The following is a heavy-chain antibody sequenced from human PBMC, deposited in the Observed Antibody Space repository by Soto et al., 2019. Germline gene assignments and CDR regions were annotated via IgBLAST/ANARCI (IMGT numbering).Heavy chain of an antibody. J-gene: IGHJ5*02. CDR3: ARHLSGDYPNSNWFDP. D-gene: IGHD4-17*01. CDR2: ISSSGKT. Sequence: QVHLQESGPGLVKPSQTLSLTCSVSGDSIDNTVFFWNWIRQLPEKGLEWIGYISSSGKTYYNPSLKSRVTMSLDTSRNQFSLNLTSVTAADTAVYFCARHLSGDYPNSNWFDPWGQGTLVTVSS. CDR1: GDSIDNTVFF. V-gene: IGHV4-31*03.